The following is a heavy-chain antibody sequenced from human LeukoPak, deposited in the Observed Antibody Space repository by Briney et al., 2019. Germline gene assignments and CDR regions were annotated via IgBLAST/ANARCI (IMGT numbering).Heavy chain of an antibody. J-gene: IGHJ4*02. V-gene: IGHV3-74*01. CDR3: ATKQWLAPPPDS. Sequence: PGGSLRLSCAASGFTFSKYWMLWVRQAPGKGLESVSRIKTDGTVTTDADSVKGRFTVSRDNADNTMFLQMNSVRDEDTAVYYCATKQWLAPPPDSWGQGTPVTVSS. D-gene: IGHD6-19*01. CDR1: GFTFSKYW. CDR2: IKTDGTVT.